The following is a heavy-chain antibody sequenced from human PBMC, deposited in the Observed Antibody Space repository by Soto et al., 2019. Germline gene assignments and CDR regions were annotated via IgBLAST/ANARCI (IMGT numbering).Heavy chain of an antibody. CDR3: AINVWGPDCDWFEP. Sequence: GSLRPSCLATGVTVRNHGLSWVRQGPGKGLEWGATVGGRGGNIKFADFAKGSFQISRDNSKSTQYLHLNSLRVEDTAVYYCAINVWGPDCDWFEPWGQGTQVTVSS. CDR1: GVTVRNHG. CDR2: VGGRGGNI. D-gene: IGHD3-16*01. J-gene: IGHJ5*02. V-gene: IGHV3-23*01.